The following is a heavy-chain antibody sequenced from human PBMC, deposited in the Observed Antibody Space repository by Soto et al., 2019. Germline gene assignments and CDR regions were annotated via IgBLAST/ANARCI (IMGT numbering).Heavy chain of an antibody. CDR1: GYSFTSYW. CDR2: IDPSDSYN. J-gene: IGHJ4*02. Sequence: PGESLKISCKGSGYSFTSYWISWVRQMPGKGLEWMGRIDPSDSYNNYSPSFQGHVTISADKSISTAYLKCSSLKASDTAMYYRVRAPTSISNPYYLDYWGQGTLVTVSS. V-gene: IGHV5-10-1*01. D-gene: IGHD2-21*01. CDR3: VRAPTSISNPYYLDY.